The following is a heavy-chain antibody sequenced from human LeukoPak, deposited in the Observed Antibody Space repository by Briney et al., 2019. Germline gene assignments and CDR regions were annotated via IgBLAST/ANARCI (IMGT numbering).Heavy chain of an antibody. D-gene: IGHD2-15*01. CDR2: ISGSGGST. CDR3: ARERTYCSGGSCYPKDY. CDR1: GFTFSSYG. Sequence: PGGSLRLSCAASGFTFSSYGMSWVRQAPGKGLEWVSAISGSGGSTSYAQKFQGRVTMTRDMSTSTVYMELSSLRSEDTAVYYCARERTYCSGGSCYPKDYWGQGTLVTVSS. J-gene: IGHJ4*02. V-gene: IGHV3-23*01.